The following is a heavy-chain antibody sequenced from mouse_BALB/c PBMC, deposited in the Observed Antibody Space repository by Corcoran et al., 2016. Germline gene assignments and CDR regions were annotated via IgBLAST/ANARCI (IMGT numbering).Heavy chain of an antibody. D-gene: IGHD2-4*01. V-gene: IGHV9-3-1*01. CDR2: INNYTGEP. Sequence: QIQLVQSGAELKKHGETVKISCKASGYTFTNYGMNWVKQAPGTGLKGMGWINNYTGEPTYADNFKGRFAFSFDNSASPAYLQLNNLKNEATATYFCERRITTPYYAMDYCGQGTAVTVSS. CDR3: ERRITTPYYAMDY. J-gene: IGHJ4*01. CDR1: GYTFTNYG.